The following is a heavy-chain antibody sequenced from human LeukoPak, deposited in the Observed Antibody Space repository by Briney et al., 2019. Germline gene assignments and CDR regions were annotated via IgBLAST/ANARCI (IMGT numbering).Heavy chain of an antibody. CDR3: ARAGMARINWFDP. CDR1: GGTFSSYA. V-gene: IGHV1-69*01. Sequence: ALVKVSCKASGGTFSSYAISWVRQAPGQGLEWMGGIIPIIGTGDYAQKFQGRVTITADESTSTAYMELSSLRSEDTAVYYCARAGMARINWFDPWGQGTLVTVSS. CDR2: IIPIIGTG. D-gene: IGHD1-14*01. J-gene: IGHJ5*02.